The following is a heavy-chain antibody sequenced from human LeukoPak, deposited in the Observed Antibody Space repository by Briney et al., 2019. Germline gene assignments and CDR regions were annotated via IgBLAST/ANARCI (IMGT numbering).Heavy chain of an antibody. J-gene: IGHJ4*02. V-gene: IGHV4-38-2*02. CDR2: IYHRGST. Sequence: SETLSLTCTVSGYSISNGYYWGWIRPPPGKGLEWVGSIYHRGSTYYNPSLRSRVTISLDRSKKKFSLKLTSVTAADTAVYFCARGAEYYAIWRGYAGYSDYWGQGISVTVSS. CDR3: ARGAEYYAIWRGYAGYSDY. CDR1: GYSISNGYY. D-gene: IGHD3-3*01.